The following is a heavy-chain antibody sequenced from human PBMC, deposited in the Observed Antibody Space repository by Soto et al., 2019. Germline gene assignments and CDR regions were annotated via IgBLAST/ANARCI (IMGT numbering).Heavy chain of an antibody. Sequence: GGSLGLSCETPWFPFRSYLVDLVPPAPGKGLVWVSRINSDESSTTYADSVKGRFTISRDNAKNTLYLQMKSLRAEDTAVYYCAMEVAMAAIYFDNWGQGTLFTVSS. J-gene: IGHJ4*02. D-gene: IGHD2-15*01. CDR1: WFPFRSYL. CDR3: AMEVAMAAIYFDN. V-gene: IGHV3-74*01. CDR2: INSDESST.